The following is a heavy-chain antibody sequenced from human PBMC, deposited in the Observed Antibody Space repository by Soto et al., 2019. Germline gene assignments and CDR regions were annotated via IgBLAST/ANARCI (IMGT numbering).Heavy chain of an antibody. CDR1: GGSFSGYY. CDR2: INHSGST. D-gene: IGHD2-2*01. Sequence: SEMLSLTCAVYGGSFSGYYWSWIRQPPGKGLEWIGEINHSGSTNYNPSLKSRVTISVDTSKNQFSLKLSSVTAADTAVYYCARVGKGYCSSTSCNSPAFDYWGQGTLVTVSS. CDR3: ARVGKGYCSSTSCNSPAFDY. V-gene: IGHV4-34*01. J-gene: IGHJ4*02.